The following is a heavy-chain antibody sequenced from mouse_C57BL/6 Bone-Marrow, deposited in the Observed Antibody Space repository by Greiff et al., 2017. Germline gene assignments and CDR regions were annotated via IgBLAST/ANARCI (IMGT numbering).Heavy chain of an antibody. Sequence: QVQLKESVAELMKPGASVKLSCKATGYTFTGYWIEWVKQRPGHGLEWIGEILPGSGSTKYTEQFKGKATLTADTSSNTAYMQLSSLTTEDTAIYYCARRLLRDWGQGTTLTVSS. J-gene: IGHJ2*01. CDR3: ARRLLRD. V-gene: IGHV1-9*01. CDR1: GYTFTGYW. CDR2: ILPGSGST. D-gene: IGHD1-1*01.